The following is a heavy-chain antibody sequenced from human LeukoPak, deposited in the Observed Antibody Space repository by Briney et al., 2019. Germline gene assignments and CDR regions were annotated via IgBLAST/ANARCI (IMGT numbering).Heavy chain of an antibody. CDR1: GGTFSSYA. D-gene: IGHD4-11*01. V-gene: IGHV1-69*01. Sequence: SVKVSCKASGGTFSSYAISWVRQAPGQGLEWMGGIIPIFGAANYAQKFQGRVTITADESTSTAYMELSSLRSEDTAVYYCARGGTTVSGNWPRYYYYYYYMDVWGKGTTVTVFS. CDR3: ARGGTTVSGNWPRYYYYYYYMDV. CDR2: IIPIFGAA. J-gene: IGHJ6*03.